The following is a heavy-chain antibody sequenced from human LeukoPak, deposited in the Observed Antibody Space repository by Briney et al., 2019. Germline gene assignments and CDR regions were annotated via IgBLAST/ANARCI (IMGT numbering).Heavy chain of an antibody. CDR3: ARTDKGSGYYLGY. CDR1: GYTFTSYD. V-gene: IGHV1-8*01. D-gene: IGHD3-22*01. CDR2: KNPNSGNT. J-gene: IGHJ4*02. Sequence: ASVKVSCKASGYTFTSYDINWVRQATGQGLEWMGWKNPNSGNTGYAQKFQGRVTMTRNTSINTAYMELSSLRSEDTAVYYCARTDKGSGYYLGYWGQGTLVTVSS.